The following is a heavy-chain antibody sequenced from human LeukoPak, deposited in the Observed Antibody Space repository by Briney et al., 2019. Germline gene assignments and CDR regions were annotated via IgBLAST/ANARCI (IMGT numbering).Heavy chain of an antibody. CDR1: GFTFSSYW. D-gene: IGHD2-15*01. CDR3: ARDWYCSGGSCYSNDAFDI. V-gene: IGHV3-7*01. Sequence: GGSLRLSCAASGFTFSSYWMSWVRQAPGKGLEWVASIKQDGSEKYYVDSVKGRFTISRDNAKNSLYLQMNSLRAEDTAVYYCARDWYCSGGSCYSNDAFDIWGQGTMVTVSS. CDR2: IKQDGSEK. J-gene: IGHJ3*02.